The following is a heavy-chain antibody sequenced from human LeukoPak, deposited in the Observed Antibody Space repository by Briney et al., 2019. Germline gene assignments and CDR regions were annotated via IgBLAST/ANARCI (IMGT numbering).Heavy chain of an antibody. CDR1: GYTFTSYD. D-gene: IGHD3-9*01. J-gene: IGHJ3*02. V-gene: IGHV1-8*01. CDR3: ARGGPLDDDVLRYFHYAFDI. Sequence: ASVKVCCKASGYTFTSYDINWVRQATGQGLEWMGWMNPNSGNTGYAQKFQGRVTMTRNTSISTAYMELSSLRSEDTAVYYCARGGPLDDDVLRYFHYAFDIWGQGTMVTVSS. CDR2: MNPNSGNT.